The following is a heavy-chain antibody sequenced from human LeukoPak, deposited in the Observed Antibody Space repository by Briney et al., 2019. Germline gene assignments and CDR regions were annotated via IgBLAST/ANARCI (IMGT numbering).Heavy chain of an antibody. CDR3: AREGAISSSSDWYDWYFDL. D-gene: IGHD6-19*01. J-gene: IGHJ2*01. Sequence: GGSLSLSRALSGFINWRLDMLCLRQSTGKALESCSAIGTERDKYLPRSMKGGFNNSRENVKNSLDLQVNSLRADDTAVYYCAREGAISSSSDWYDWYFDLWGRGTVVSV. CDR1: GFINWRLD. V-gene: IGHV3-13*04. CDR2: IGTERDK.